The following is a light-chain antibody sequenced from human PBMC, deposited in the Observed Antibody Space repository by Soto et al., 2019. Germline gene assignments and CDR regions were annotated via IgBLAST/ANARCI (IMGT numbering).Light chain of an antibody. J-gene: IGLJ1*01. V-gene: IGLV2-8*01. Sequence: QSVLTQPPSASWSPGQSVTISCTGTSGDVGGYNYVSWYQQHPGKAPKLMIYEVSKRPSGVPDRFSGSKSGNTASLTVSGLQAEDEADYYCSSYEGSNTFVFGTGTKVTVL. CDR2: EVS. CDR1: SGDVGGYNY. CDR3: SSYEGSNTFV.